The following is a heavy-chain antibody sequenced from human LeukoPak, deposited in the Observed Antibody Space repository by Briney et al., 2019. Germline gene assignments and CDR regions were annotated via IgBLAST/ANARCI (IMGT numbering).Heavy chain of an antibody. CDR2: ISSSSSYI. CDR1: GFTFSSYS. CDR3: TRDQNSLGDY. J-gene: IGHJ4*02. Sequence: GGSLRLSCAASGFTFSSYSMNWVRQAPGKGLEWVSSISSSSSYIYYADSVKGRFTISRDNSKNTLYLQMNSLRAEDTAVYYCTRDQNSLGDYWGQGTLVTVSS. D-gene: IGHD1-26*01. V-gene: IGHV3-21*01.